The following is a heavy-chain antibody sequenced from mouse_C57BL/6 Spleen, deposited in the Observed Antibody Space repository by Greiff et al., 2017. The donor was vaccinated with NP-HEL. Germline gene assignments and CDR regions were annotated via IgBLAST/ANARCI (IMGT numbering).Heavy chain of an antibody. J-gene: IGHJ2*01. CDR2: INPSSGYT. V-gene: IGHV1-7*01. D-gene: IGHD1-1*01. CDR3: AREDYSRDY. CDR1: GYTFTSYW. Sequence: QVQLQQSGAELAKPGASVKLSCKASGYTFTSYWMHWVKQRPGQGLEWIGYINPSSGYTKYNQKFKDTATLTADKSSSTAYMQLSSLTYEDSAVYYCAREDYSRDYWGQGTTLTVSA.